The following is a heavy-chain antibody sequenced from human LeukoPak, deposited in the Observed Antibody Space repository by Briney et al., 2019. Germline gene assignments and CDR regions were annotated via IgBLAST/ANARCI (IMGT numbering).Heavy chain of an antibody. CDR2: ISGSGGST. Sequence: GGSLRLSCAASGFTFSSYAVSWVRQAPGKGLELVSAISGSGGSTYYADSVKGRFTISRDNSKDTLYPQMNSLRADDTAVYYCAKVGYCSSTSCYASPPDYWGQGTLVTVSS. D-gene: IGHD2-2*01. J-gene: IGHJ4*02. V-gene: IGHV3-23*01. CDR1: GFTFSSYA. CDR3: AKVGYCSSTSCYASPPDY.